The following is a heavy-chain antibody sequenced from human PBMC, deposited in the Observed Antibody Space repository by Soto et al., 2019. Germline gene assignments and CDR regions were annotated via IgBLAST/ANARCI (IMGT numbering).Heavy chain of an antibody. V-gene: IGHV4-30-2*01. CDR2: IYHSGST. D-gene: IGHD3-9*01. CDR3: ARGGLLRYFDWLLYGPRFDY. Sequence: SETLSLTCAVSGGSISSGGYSWSWIRQPPGKGLEWIGYIYHSGSTYYNPSLKSRVTISVDRSKNQFSLKLSSVTAADTAVYYCARGGLLRYFDWLLYGPRFDYWGQGTLVTVSS. CDR1: GGSISSGGYS. J-gene: IGHJ4*02.